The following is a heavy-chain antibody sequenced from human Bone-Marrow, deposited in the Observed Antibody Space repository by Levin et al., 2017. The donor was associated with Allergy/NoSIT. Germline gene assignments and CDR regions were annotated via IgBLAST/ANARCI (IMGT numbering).Heavy chain of an antibody. D-gene: IGHD3-10*01. CDR3: AREGTPQSWDY. J-gene: IGHJ4*02. CDR2: IYHGGDI. V-gene: IGHV4-38-2*02. Sequence: GSLRLSCAVSGYSITEYYWGWIRQPPGKGLEWIGTIYHGGDIYYNPSLRSRVTISIDTSKNQFSLKVTSMTAADTAVYYCAREGTPQSWDYWGQGTLVSVSS. CDR1: GYSITEYY.